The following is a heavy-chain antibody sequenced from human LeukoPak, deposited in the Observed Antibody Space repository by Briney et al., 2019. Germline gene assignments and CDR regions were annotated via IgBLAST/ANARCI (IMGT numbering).Heavy chain of an antibody. CDR2: ISSSGSTI. CDR3: ARCGMATITNYYYYMDV. J-gene: IGHJ6*03. Sequence: KPGGSLRLSCAASGFTFSDYYMSWIRQAPGKGLEWVSYISSSGSTIYYADSVKGRFTISRDNAENSLYLQMNSLRAEDTAVYYCARCGMATITNYYYYMDVWGKGTTVTVSS. CDR1: GFTFSDYY. V-gene: IGHV3-11*04. D-gene: IGHD5-24*01.